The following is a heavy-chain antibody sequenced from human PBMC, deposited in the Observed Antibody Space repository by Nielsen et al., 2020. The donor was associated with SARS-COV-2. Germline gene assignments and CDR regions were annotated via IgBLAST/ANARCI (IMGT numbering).Heavy chain of an antibody. CDR2: ISSSSSYT. V-gene: IGHV3-11*06. CDR3: ARDEGGYDNFDY. CDR1: GFTFSDYY. D-gene: IGHD5-12*01. Sequence: GESLKISCAASGFTFSDYYMSWIRQAPGKGLEWVSYISSSSSYTNYADSVKGRFTISRDNAKNSLYLQMNSLRAEDTAVYYCARDEGGYDNFDYWGQGTLVTVSS. J-gene: IGHJ4*02.